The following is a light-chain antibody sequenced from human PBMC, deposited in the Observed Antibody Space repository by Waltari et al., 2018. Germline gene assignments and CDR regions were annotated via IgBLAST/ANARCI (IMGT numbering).Light chain of an antibody. V-gene: IGLV3-19*01. CDR1: SLRYFS. J-gene: IGLJ3*02. Sequence: SSELTQDPAVAVALGQTVSITCQGDSLRYFSATWYQHKPGRAPILVIFSKNARPSEIPDRFSGSGSGDTASFTITGAQAEDEADYYCNSRNSSHSHLVFGGGTKLTV. CDR2: SKN. CDR3: NSRNSSHSHLV.